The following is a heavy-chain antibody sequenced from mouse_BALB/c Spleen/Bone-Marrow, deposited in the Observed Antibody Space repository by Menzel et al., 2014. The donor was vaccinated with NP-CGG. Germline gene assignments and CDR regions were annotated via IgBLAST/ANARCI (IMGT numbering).Heavy chain of an antibody. CDR3: ARHKYRPYYAMDY. D-gene: IGHD2-14*01. Sequence: EVQVVESGGGLVQPGGSLKLSCAASGFTFSSYTMSWVRQTPEKRLEWVAYISNGGGSTYYPDTVKGRFTISRDNAKNTLYLQMSSLKSEDTATYYCARHKYRPYYAMDYWGQGTSVTVSS. CDR2: ISNGGGST. V-gene: IGHV5-12-2*01. J-gene: IGHJ4*01. CDR1: GFTFSSYT.